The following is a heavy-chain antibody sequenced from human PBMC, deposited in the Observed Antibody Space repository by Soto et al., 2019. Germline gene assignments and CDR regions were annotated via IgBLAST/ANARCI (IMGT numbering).Heavy chain of an antibody. V-gene: IGHV4-59*08. D-gene: IGHD3-16*02. Sequence: SETLSLTCTVSGASTSRYYWGWVRQPPGRGLEWIGFSHHSGYISYSPSLKSRVTMSVEPSKNQFSLKLTSVTAADTALYYCGRRQKFVNWSFDFWGQGAPVTVSS. CDR2: SHHSGYI. CDR3: GRRQKFVNWSFDF. J-gene: IGHJ4*02. CDR1: GASTSRYY.